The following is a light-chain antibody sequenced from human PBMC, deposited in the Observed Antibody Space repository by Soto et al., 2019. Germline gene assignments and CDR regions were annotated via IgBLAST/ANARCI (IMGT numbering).Light chain of an antibody. V-gene: IGKV1-39*01. CDR3: QQSYSTTWT. J-gene: IGKJ1*01. CDR1: QSISTY. CDR2: AAS. Sequence: DSQMTQSPSSLSASVGDRVTITCRATQSISTYLNWYQQKPGKAPRLLIYAASSLQSGVPSRFSGRGSGTDFTLTISSLQPEDFATYYCQQSYSTTWTFGQGTTVDI.